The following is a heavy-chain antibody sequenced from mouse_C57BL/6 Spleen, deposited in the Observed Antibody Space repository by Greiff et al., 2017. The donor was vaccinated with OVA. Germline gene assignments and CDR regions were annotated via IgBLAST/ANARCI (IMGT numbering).Heavy chain of an antibody. D-gene: IGHD1-1*01. J-gene: IGHJ1*03. CDR2: ISSGSSTI. V-gene: IGHV5-17*01. Sequence: EVQLVESGGGLVKPGGSLKLSCAASGFTFSDYGMHWVRQAPEKGLEWVAYISSGSSTIYYADTVKGRFTISRDNAKNTLFLQMTSLRSEDTAMYYCARDYYGSSYPCYFDVWGTGTTVTVSS. CDR1: GFTFSDYG. CDR3: ARDYYGSSYPCYFDV.